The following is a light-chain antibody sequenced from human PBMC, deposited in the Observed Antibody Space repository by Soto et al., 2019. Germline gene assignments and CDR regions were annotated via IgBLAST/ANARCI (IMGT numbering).Light chain of an antibody. J-gene: IGLJ2*01. CDR3: HSYDSSNVV. Sequence: FMLTQPHSVSESPGKTVTISCTRSSGSIASNYVQWYQQRPGSAPTTVIYEDNHRPSGVPDRFSGSIDSSSNSASLTISGLKTEDEADYYCHSYDSSNVVFGGGTKLTVL. V-gene: IGLV6-57*04. CDR2: EDN. CDR1: SGSIASNY.